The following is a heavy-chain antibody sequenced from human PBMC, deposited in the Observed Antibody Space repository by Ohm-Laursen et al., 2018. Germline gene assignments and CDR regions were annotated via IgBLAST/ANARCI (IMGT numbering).Heavy chain of an antibody. D-gene: IGHD1-26*01. Sequence: GTLSLTCAVSGDSISGRYWSWIRQPPGKGLEWIGNIDDNGNTNYNPSLQSRVTISINTSKNQFSLQLRFVTAADTAVYHCAGAPNLYYFDYWGQGTLVTVSS. V-gene: IGHV4-59*08. CDR1: GDSISGRY. J-gene: IGHJ4*02. CDR3: AGAPNLYYFDY. CDR2: IDDNGNT.